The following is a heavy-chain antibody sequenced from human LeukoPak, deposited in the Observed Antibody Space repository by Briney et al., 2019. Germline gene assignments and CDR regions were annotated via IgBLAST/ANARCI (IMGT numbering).Heavy chain of an antibody. CDR1: GYTFTGSY. D-gene: IGHD6-19*01. CDR3: ARIGSSSGWSHFDY. CDR2: INPNSGGT. V-gene: IGHV1-2*02. Sequence: ASVKVSCKSSGYTFTGSYMHWVRQAPGQGLECMGWINPNSGGTNYAQKFQGRVTMTRDTSISTAYMELSRLRSDDTAVYYCARIGSSSGWSHFDYWGQGTLVTVSS. J-gene: IGHJ4*02.